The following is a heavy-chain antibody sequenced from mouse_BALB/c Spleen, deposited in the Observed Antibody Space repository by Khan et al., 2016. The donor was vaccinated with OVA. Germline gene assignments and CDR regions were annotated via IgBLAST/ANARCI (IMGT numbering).Heavy chain of an antibody. J-gene: IGHJ3*01. D-gene: IGHD2-3*01. V-gene: IGHV2-2*03. Sequence: QVQLKQSGPGLIQPSQSLSITCTVSGFYLTSFGVHWVRQSSGKGREWLGVIWGGGSTDYNAPFISSLTIRKDNSKSQVFFKRDRRQSNGAAIYYCASLYDFGEGFAYWGQGTLVTVSA. CDR2: IWGGGST. CDR3: ASLYDFGEGFAY. CDR1: GFYLTSFG.